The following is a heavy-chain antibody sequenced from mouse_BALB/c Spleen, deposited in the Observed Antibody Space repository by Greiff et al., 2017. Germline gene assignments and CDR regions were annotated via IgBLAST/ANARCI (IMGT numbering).Heavy chain of an antibody. Sequence: EVNVVESGPSLVKPSQTLSLTCSVTGDSITSGYWNWIRKFPGNKLEYMGYISYSGSTYYNPSLKSRISITRDTSKNQYYLQLNSVTTEDTATYYCARSPYDYDVYAMDYWGQGTSVTVSS. V-gene: IGHV3-8*02. CDR2: ISYSGST. D-gene: IGHD2-4*01. J-gene: IGHJ4*01. CDR3: ARSPYDYDVYAMDY. CDR1: GDSITSGY.